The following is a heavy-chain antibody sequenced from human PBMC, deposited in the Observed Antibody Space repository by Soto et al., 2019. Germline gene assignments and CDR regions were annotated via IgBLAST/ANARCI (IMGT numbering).Heavy chain of an antibody. CDR1: GFTFSSYE. CDR2: ISSSGSTI. V-gene: IGHV3-48*03. CDR3: TRDQEAGSFFTYYFGMDV. Sequence: EVQLVESGGGLVQPGGSLRLSCATSGFTFSSYEMNWVRQAPGKGLEWVSYISSSGSTIYYADSVKGRFTISRDNAKNSLYLQMGRLRAEDTAFYYCTRDQEAGSFFTYYFGMDVWGQGTTVTVSS. J-gene: IGHJ6*02. D-gene: IGHD6-13*01.